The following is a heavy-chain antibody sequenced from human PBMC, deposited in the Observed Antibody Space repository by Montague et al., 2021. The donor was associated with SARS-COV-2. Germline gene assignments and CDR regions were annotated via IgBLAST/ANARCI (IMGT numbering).Heavy chain of an antibody. CDR1: GGSITGFS. V-gene: IGHV4-4*07. Sequence: SETLSLTCAVSGGSITGFSWSWVRQPAGKGLEWIGRVTTSGTTNYGPSLRSRVTMSVDTSKNQFSLNLNSVTAADTAIYYCARTPTRPLSLDSWGQGTPGHRLL. CDR2: VTTSGTT. CDR3: ARTPTRPLSLDS. J-gene: IGHJ4*02. D-gene: IGHD6-6*01.